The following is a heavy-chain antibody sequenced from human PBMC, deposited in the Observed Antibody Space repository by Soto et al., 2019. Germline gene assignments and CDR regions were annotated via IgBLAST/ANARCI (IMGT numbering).Heavy chain of an antibody. J-gene: IGHJ6*02. V-gene: IGHV4-39*01. D-gene: IGHD6-13*01. Sequence: KASETLSLTCSVSGGSINSDDSFWGWVRQSPGKGLEWIGSLYYGGSTFYNPSLKSRVTISLDTSKNQFSLRLTSVTAADTAVYYCARGSGGSSWYFGAYYYYYGMDVWGQGTTVTVSS. CDR1: GGSINSDDSF. CDR2: LYYGGST. CDR3: ARGSGGSSWYFGAYYYYYGMDV.